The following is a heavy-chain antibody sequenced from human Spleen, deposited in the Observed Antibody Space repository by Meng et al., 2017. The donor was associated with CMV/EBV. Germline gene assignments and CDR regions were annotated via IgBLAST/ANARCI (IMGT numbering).Heavy chain of an antibody. CDR1: EFTFSDYY. J-gene: IGHJ5*02. Sequence: GESLKISCAASEFTFSDYYMNWIRQAPGKGLEWVSYISNSGTTIYYADSVKGRFTISRDNAKNSLYLQMNSLRADDTAVYYCARGVRVAWCTSSSCFNNWFDPWGQGTLVTVSS. V-gene: IGHV3-11*01. D-gene: IGHD2-2*01. CDR3: ARGVRVAWCTSSSCFNNWFDP. CDR2: ISNSGTTI.